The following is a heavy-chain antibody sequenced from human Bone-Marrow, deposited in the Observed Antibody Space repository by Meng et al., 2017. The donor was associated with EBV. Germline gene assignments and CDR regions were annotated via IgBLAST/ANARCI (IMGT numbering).Heavy chain of an antibody. V-gene: IGHV2-5*02. Sequence: IWTGSVSPQVNCTPPLTRTCTFSGFSLSASAVVVGLIRQPPDKAFEWFAFIYWDDDKRYSPSLKSRLTITKDTSKYQVVLTMTNMDPADTATYFCAHYVTDYGDYPDYWGQGTLVTVSS. CDR3: AHYVTDYGDYPDY. CDR1: GFSLSASAVV. D-gene: IGHD4/OR15-4a*01. CDR2: IYWDDDK. J-gene: IGHJ4*02.